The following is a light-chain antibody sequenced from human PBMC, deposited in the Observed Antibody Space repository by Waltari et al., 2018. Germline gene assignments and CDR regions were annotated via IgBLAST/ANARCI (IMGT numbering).Light chain of an antibody. CDR2: GKD. J-gene: IGLJ3*02. CDR1: SLSTSY. Sequence: SSELTQDPAVSVALGQTVRFTCQGDSLSTSYASWYQLKPGQAPVLVIYGKDKRPSGIPDRISGDSSGTTASLTMTGAQAEDEADYCCSSRNGRANQVVFAGGTKVTVL. CDR3: SSRNGRANQVV. V-gene: IGLV3-19*01.